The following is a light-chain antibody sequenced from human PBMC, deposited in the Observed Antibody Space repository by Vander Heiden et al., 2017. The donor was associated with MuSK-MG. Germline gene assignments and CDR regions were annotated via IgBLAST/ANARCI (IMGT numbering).Light chain of an antibody. CDR3: QHYDASLFT. CDR1: QRIASTY. V-gene: IGKV3-20*01. Sequence: DIVLTQSPGTLSLSPGERATLSCRASQRIASTYLAWYQQKPGQAPRPLIYAASSRATGIPDRFSGSGSGTDFSLTISRLEPEDFAVYYCQHYDASLFTFGHGTKVDIK. J-gene: IGKJ3*01. CDR2: AAS.